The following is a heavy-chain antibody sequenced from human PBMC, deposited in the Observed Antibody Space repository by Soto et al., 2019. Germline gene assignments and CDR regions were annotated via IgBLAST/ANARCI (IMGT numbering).Heavy chain of an antibody. J-gene: IGHJ4*02. V-gene: IGHV3-74*01. Sequence: EVQLVESGGGLVQPGGSLRLSCVASGFTSSSNWMHWVRQAPGKGLVWVSRINSDGSSRGYADSVKGRFTISRDNAKNTLYLRMNSLRAEDTAVYYCARPWGYWGQGTLVTVSS. D-gene: IGHD1-26*01. CDR1: GFTSSSNW. CDR2: INSDGSSR. CDR3: ARPWGY.